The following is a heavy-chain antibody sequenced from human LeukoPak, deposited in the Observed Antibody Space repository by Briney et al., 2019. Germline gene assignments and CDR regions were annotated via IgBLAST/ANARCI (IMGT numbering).Heavy chain of an antibody. D-gene: IGHD3-22*01. V-gene: IGHV1-46*01. CDR2: INPSGGST. Sequence: ASVKVSCKASGYTFTSYYMHWVRQAPGQGLEWMGIINPSGGSTSYAQKFQGRVTMTRDTSTSTVYTELSSLRSEDTAVYYCARFNYDSSGYYFGYFDYWGQGTLVTVSS. CDR1: GYTFTSYY. J-gene: IGHJ4*02. CDR3: ARFNYDSSGYYFGYFDY.